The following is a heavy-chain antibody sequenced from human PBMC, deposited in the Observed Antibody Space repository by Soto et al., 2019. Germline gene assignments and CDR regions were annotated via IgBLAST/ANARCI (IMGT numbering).Heavy chain of an antibody. Sequence: GGSLRLSCAASGFTFSSYAMTWVRQAPGKGLEWASSISAIGVSTYYADSVKGRFTISRDNSKNTLFLQMSSLRAEDTAVYYCGGDIGSEFRSVWGQGTLVTVSS. J-gene: IGHJ4*01. D-gene: IGHD6-25*01. CDR3: GGDIGSEFRSV. V-gene: IGHV3-23*01. CDR1: GFTFSSYA. CDR2: ISAIGVST.